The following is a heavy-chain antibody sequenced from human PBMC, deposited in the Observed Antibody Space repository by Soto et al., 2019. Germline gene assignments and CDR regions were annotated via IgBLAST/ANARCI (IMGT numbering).Heavy chain of an antibody. CDR2: IYKSATT. J-gene: IGHJ5*02. CDR3: ARQVPAAIRLGWFDP. CDR1: GDSISNLDYF. D-gene: IGHD2-2*02. Sequence: PSETLSLTCSVSGDSISNLDYFWAWIRQPPGQALEYIGYIYKSATTYYNPSFESRVTISVDTSKNQFSLKLSSVTAADTAVYYCARQVPAAIRLGWFDPWGQGTLVTVSS. V-gene: IGHV4-39*01.